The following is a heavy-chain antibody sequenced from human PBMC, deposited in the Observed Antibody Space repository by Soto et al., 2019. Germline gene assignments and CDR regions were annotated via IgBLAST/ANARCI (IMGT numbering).Heavy chain of an antibody. Sequence: QVPLVQSGAEVKKPGASVKVSCKASGYTFTSYDINWVRQATGQGLEWMGWMNPNSGNTGYAQKFQGRVTMTRNTSISTAYMELSSLRSEDTAVYYCARGGGYCSSTSCYKGGRYYYYYYMDVWGKGTTVTVSS. J-gene: IGHJ6*03. V-gene: IGHV1-8*01. CDR3: ARGGGYCSSTSCYKGGRYYYYYYMDV. CDR2: MNPNSGNT. CDR1: GYTFTSYD. D-gene: IGHD2-2*02.